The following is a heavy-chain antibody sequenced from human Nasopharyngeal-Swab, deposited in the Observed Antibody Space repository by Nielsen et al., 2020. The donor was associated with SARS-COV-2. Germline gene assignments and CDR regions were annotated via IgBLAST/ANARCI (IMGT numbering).Heavy chain of an antibody. J-gene: IGHJ3*02. V-gene: IGHV3-23*01. Sequence: GESLKISCSASGFTFSIYAMRWVRQAPGKGLEWVSAISGSGGSTYYADSVKGRFTISRDNSKNTLYLQMNSLRAEDTAVYYCAKDILPGRYDRTYDAFDIWGQGTMVTVSS. CDR2: ISGSGGST. D-gene: IGHD3-22*01. CDR1: GFTFSIYA. CDR3: AKDILPGRYDRTYDAFDI.